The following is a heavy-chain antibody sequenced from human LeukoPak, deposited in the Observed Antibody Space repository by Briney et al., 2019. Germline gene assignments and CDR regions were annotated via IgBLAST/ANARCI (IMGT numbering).Heavy chain of an antibody. Sequence: GRSLRLSCTASGFTFGDYAMSWVRQAPGKGLEWVGFIRSKAYGGTTEYAASVKGRFTISRDDSKGIAYLQMNSLKTEDTAVYYCTATVDYWGQGTLVTVSS. D-gene: IGHD4-17*01. CDR3: TATVDY. CDR1: GFTFGDYA. V-gene: IGHV3-49*04. CDR2: IRSKAYGGTT. J-gene: IGHJ4*02.